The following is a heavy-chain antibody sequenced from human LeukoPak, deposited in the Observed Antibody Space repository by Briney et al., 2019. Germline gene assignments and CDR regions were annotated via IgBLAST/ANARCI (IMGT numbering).Heavy chain of an antibody. CDR1: GFTVSSNC. D-gene: IGHD5-24*01. J-gene: IGHJ4*02. Sequence: GGSLRLSCAASGFTVSSNCMSWVRQAPGKGLEWVSVICSGGSTYYADSVRGRFTISRDNSKNTLYLQMNSLRAEDTAVYYCARNYPGDYWGQGTLVTVSS. V-gene: IGHV3-53*01. CDR2: ICSGGST. CDR3: ARNYPGDY.